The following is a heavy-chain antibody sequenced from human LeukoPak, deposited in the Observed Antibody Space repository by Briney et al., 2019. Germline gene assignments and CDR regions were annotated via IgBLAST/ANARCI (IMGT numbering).Heavy chain of an antibody. J-gene: IGHJ2*01. CDR1: GGSISSYY. Sequence: SETLSLTCTVSGGSISSYYWSWIRQPPGKGLERIGYINYSGSTNYNPSLKSRVTISVDTSKNQFSLKLSSVTAADTAVYYCARGEQQPVYWYFDLWGRGTLVTVSS. CDR3: ARGEQQPVYWYFDL. V-gene: IGHV4-59*01. D-gene: IGHD6-13*01. CDR2: INYSGST.